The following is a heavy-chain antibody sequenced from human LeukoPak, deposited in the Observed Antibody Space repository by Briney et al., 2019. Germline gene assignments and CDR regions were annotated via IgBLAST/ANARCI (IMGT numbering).Heavy chain of an antibody. V-gene: IGHV1-2*02. J-gene: IGHJ5*02. D-gene: IGHD3-22*01. CDR2: INPNSGGT. CDR1: GYTFTGYY. Sequence: GASVKVSCKASGYTFTGYYMHWVRQAPGQGLEWMGWINPNSGGTNYAQKFQGRVTMTRDTSISTAYMELSRLRSDDTAVYYCARDWYYYDSSGDPGWFDPWGQGTLVTVSS. CDR3: ARDWYYYDSSGDPGWFDP.